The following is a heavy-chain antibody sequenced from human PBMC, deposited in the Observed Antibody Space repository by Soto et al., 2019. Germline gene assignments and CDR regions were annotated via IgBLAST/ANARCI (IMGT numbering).Heavy chain of an antibody. CDR3: TIYTPIGH. V-gene: IGHV3-30-3*01. CDR2: ISYDGTNK. Sequence: QVHLVESGGGVVQPGRSLRLSCVASGFTFSSYARHWVRQTPDKGLEWVAVISYDGTNKNYADSVKGRFTVSRDNSKNTLYLEMNSLGIEDTAMYYCTIYTPIGHWGQGTLVTVSS. CDR1: GFTFSSYA. D-gene: IGHD2-2*02. J-gene: IGHJ4*02.